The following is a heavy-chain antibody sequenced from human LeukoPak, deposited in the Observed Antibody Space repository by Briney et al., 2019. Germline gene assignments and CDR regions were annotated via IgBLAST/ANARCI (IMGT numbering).Heavy chain of an antibody. CDR3: AGGCRGGSCYG. Sequence: GGSLRLSCAASGFSFSSYWMSWVRQAPGKGLEWVANIKQDGSEKHYVDSVRGRFTISRDNAKNSLYLQMNSLRAEDTAVYYCAGGCRGGSCYGWGQGTLVTVSS. D-gene: IGHD2-15*01. CDR1: GFSFSSYW. J-gene: IGHJ4*02. V-gene: IGHV3-7*04. CDR2: IKQDGSEK.